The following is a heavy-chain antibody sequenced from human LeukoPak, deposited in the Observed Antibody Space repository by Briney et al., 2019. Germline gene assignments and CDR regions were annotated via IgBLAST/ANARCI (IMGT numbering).Heavy chain of an antibody. CDR1: GFSFRSYA. CDR3: AKDRGSSSSSYYPTNYYYYGMDV. D-gene: IGHD6-13*01. CDR2: ISDGGGST. Sequence: HPGGSLRLSCAVSGFSFRSYATSCVRQAPGKGLEWVSGISDGGGSTYYADSVKGRFTISRDNSKNTLYLQMNSLRAEDTAVYYCAKDRGSSSSSYYPTNYYYYGMDVWGQGTTVTVSS. J-gene: IGHJ6*02. V-gene: IGHV3-23*01.